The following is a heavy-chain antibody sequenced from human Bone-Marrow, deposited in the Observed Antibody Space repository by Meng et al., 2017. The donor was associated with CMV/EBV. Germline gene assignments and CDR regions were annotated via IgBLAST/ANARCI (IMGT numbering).Heavy chain of an antibody. J-gene: IGHJ6*02. CDR1: GGTFSSYA. D-gene: IGHD4-11*01. CDR3: ARHPDYSTYYYYGMDV. Sequence: SVKVSCKASGGTFSSYAISWVRQAPGQGLEWMGGIIPILGIANYAQKFQGRVTITADKSTSTAYMELSSLRSEDTAVYYCARHPDYSTYYYYGMDVWGQGTTVTVSS. CDR2: IIPILGIA. V-gene: IGHV1-69*10.